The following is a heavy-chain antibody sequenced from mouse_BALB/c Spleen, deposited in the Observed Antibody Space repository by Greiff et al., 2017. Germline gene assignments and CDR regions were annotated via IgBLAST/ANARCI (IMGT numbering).Heavy chain of an antibody. CDR2: INSNGGST. Sequence: EVQLQESGGGLVKLGGSLKLSCAASGFTFSSYYMSWVRQTPEKRLELVAAINSNGGSTYYPDTVKGRFTISRDNAKNTLYLQMSSLKSEDTALYYCARHYGNYAMDYWGQGTSVTVSS. CDR1: GFTFSSYY. CDR3: ARHYGNYAMDY. D-gene: IGHD2-1*01. J-gene: IGHJ4*01. V-gene: IGHV5-6-2*01.